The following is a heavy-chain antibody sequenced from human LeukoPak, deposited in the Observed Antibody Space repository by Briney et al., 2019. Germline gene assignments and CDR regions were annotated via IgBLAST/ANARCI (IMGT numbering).Heavy chain of an antibody. V-gene: IGHV3-64*01. CDR1: GFTFSNYA. CDR3: ARRSNGYYSY. Sequence: GGSLRLSCAASGFTFSNYAMHWVRQAPGKGLEYVSAISNNGGGTYYANSVKGRFTISRDNSKNTPYLQMGSLRVEDMAVYYCARRSNGYYSYWGQGTLVTVSS. D-gene: IGHD3-22*01. J-gene: IGHJ4*02. CDR2: ISNNGGGT.